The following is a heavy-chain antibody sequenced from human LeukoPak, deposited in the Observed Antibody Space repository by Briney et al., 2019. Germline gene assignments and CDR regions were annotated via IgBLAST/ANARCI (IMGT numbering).Heavy chain of an antibody. Sequence: SETLSLTCTVSGGSISSYYWSWIRQPPGKGLEWIGYIYYIGSTNYNPSLKSRVTISVDTSKNQFSLKLSSVTAADTAVYYCARLWHEAGGRGGDYWGQGTLVTVSS. V-gene: IGHV4-59*08. CDR2: IYYIGST. J-gene: IGHJ4*02. CDR3: ARLWHEAGGRGGDY. CDR1: GGSISSYY. D-gene: IGHD3-16*01.